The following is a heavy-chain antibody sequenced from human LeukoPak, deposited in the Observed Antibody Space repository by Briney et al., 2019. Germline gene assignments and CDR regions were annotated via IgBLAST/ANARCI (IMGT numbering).Heavy chain of an antibody. V-gene: IGHV4-39*07. D-gene: IGHD6-13*01. Sequence: PSETLSLTCTVSGGSISSSSYYWGWIRQPPGKGLEWIGSIYYSGSTYYNPSLKSRVTISVDTSKNQFSLKLSSVTAADTAVYYCARGVYSSSWYSRAYYYYYMDVWGKGTTVTVSS. CDR3: ARGVYSSSWYSRAYYYYYMDV. CDR1: GGSISSSSYY. CDR2: IYYSGST. J-gene: IGHJ6*03.